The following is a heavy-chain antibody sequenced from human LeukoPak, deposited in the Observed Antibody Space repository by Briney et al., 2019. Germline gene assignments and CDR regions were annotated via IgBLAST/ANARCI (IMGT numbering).Heavy chain of an antibody. CDR1: GYTFTGYY. D-gene: IGHD6-13*01. CDR3: ARAIAAAGTKSPRY. CDR2: INPNSGGT. Sequence: ASVKVSCKASGYTFTGYYMHWVRQAPGQGLELMGWINPNSGGTNYAQKFQGRVTMTRDTSISTAYMELSRLRSDDTAVYYCARAIAAAGTKSPRYWGQGTLVTVSS. V-gene: IGHV1-2*02. J-gene: IGHJ4*02.